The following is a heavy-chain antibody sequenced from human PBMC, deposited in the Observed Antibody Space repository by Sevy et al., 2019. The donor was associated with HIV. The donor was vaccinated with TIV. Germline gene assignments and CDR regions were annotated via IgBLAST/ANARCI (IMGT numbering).Heavy chain of an antibody. CDR1: GYTFTSYG. Sequence: ASVKVSCKASGYTFTSYGISWVRQAPGQGLEWMGWISAYNGNTNYAQKLQSRVTMTTDTSTSTAYMELRSLRSDDTAVYYCARDKLNSFYDFWSGNYMDVWGKGTTVTVSS. D-gene: IGHD3-3*01. CDR2: ISAYNGNT. CDR3: ARDKLNSFYDFWSGNYMDV. V-gene: IGHV1-18*04. J-gene: IGHJ6*03.